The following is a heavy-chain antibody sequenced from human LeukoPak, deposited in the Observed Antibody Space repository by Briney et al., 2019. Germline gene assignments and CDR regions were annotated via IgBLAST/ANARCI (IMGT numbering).Heavy chain of an antibody. Sequence: PGGSLRLSCTGSGFTFRTYAFSWVRQAPGKGLEWVSAISGSGGSTYYADSVKGRFTISRDNSKNTLYLQMNSLRAEDTAVYYCAKVVRGSGWPYYFDYWGQGTLVTVSS. CDR2: ISGSGGST. CDR3: AKVVRGSGWPYYFDY. D-gene: IGHD6-19*01. J-gene: IGHJ4*02. V-gene: IGHV3-23*01. CDR1: GFTFRTYA.